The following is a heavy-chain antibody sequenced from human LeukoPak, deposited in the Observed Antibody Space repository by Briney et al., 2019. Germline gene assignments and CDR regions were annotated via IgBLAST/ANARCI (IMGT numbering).Heavy chain of an antibody. CDR2: IYHSGST. Sequence: NASETLSLTCTVSHYSISSGYYWGWIRQPPGKGLEWIGSIYHSGSTYYNPSLKSRVTISVDMSKNQFSLKLNSVTAADTAVYYCASFYCSGGSCYQYYSYYYMDVWGKGTTVTISS. CDR1: HYSISSGYY. CDR3: ASFYCSGGSCYQYYSYYYMDV. D-gene: IGHD2-15*01. V-gene: IGHV4-38-2*02. J-gene: IGHJ6*03.